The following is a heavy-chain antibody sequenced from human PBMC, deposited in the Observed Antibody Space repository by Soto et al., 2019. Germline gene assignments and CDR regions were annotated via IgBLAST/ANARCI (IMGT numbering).Heavy chain of an antibody. J-gene: IGHJ6*02. D-gene: IGHD4-17*01. V-gene: IGHV4-30-4*01. CDR1: GGSISSGDYY. CDR3: ARRRSVASIDYGDYVGLGYYYYGMDV. CDR2: IYYSGST. Sequence: PSETLSLTCTVSGGSISSGDYYWSWIRQPPGKGLEWIGYIYYSGSTYYNPSLKSRVTISVDTSKNQFSLKLSSVTAADTAVYYCARRRSVASIDYGDYVGLGYYYYGMDVWGQGTTVTISS.